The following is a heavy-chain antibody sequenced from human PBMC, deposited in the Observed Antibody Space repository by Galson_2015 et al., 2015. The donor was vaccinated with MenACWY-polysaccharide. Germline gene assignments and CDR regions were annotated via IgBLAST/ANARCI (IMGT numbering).Heavy chain of an antibody. J-gene: IGHJ4*02. CDR2: INPNSGGT. CDR3: ARDGGKQWLVGGDVPGVDY. V-gene: IGHV1-2*06. Sequence: SVKVSCKASGYTFTGYYMHWVRQAPGQGLEWMGRINPNSGGTNYAQKFQGRVTMTRDTSISTAYMELSRLRSDDTAVYYCARDGGKQWLVGGDVPGVDYWGQGTLVTVSS. CDR1: GYTFTGYY. D-gene: IGHD6-19*01.